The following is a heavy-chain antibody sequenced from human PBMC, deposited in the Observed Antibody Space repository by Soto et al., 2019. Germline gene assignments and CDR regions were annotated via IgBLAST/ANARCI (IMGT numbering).Heavy chain of an antibody. J-gene: IGHJ4*02. D-gene: IGHD5-12*01. CDR1: GGTFSSYA. Sequence: QVQLVQSGAEVKKPGSSVKVSCKASGGTFSSYAISWVRQAPGQGLEWMGGIIPIFGTANYAQKFQGRVTITADESTSTAYMELSSLRSEDTAVYYCAREGKDGYNFRGSPYYCDYWGQGTLVTVSS. V-gene: IGHV1-69*01. CDR2: IIPIFGTA. CDR3: AREGKDGYNFRGSPYYCDY.